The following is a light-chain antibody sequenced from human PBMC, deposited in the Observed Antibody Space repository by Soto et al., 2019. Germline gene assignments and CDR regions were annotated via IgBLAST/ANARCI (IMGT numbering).Light chain of an antibody. V-gene: IGKV2-30*02. CDR3: MQGTQWPYT. Sequence: DVVVTPSPLSLPVTLGQPASISCRSSQTLAHSDGNTYLSWFQQRPGQSPRRLIYKVSNRDSGVPDRFGGSGSGTDFTLKISRVEAEDVGVYYCMQGTQWPYTFGQGTKLEIK. CDR2: KVS. J-gene: IGKJ2*01. CDR1: QTLAHSDGNTY.